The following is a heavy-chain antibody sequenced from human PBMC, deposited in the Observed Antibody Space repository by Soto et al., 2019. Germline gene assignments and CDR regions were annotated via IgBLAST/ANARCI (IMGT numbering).Heavy chain of an antibody. CDR2: INHSGST. Sequence: QVQLQQWGAGLLKPSETLSLTCAVYGGSFSGYYWSWIRQPPGKGLEWIGEINHSGSTNYNPSLKSRVTISVDTSKNQFSLKLSSVTAADTAVYYCARGLGYYYGSGSYYNRYYYYYMDVWGKGTTVTVSS. CDR3: ARGLGYYYGSGSYYNRYYYYYMDV. D-gene: IGHD3-10*01. V-gene: IGHV4-34*01. CDR1: GGSFSGYY. J-gene: IGHJ6*03.